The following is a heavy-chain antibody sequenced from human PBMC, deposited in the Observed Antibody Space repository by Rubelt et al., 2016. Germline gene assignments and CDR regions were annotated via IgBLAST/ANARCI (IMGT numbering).Heavy chain of an antibody. J-gene: IGHJ2*01. Sequence: QVQLVQSGAEVKKPGASVKVSCKASGYTFTSYYMHWVRQAPGQGLEWMGWINPNSGGTTYAQKFQGRVTMTRDTSISPADMGRSGSGFDDTAGDCGAGTNKVVPAAMRALELADWYFDVWGRGTLVTVSS. CDR1: GYTFTSYY. CDR2: INPNSGGT. CDR3: AGTNKVVPAAMRALELADWYFDV. D-gene: IGHD2-2*01. V-gene: IGHV1-2*02.